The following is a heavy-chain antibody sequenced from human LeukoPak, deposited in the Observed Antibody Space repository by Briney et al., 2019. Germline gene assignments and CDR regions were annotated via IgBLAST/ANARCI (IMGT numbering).Heavy chain of an antibody. CDR3: AKGDSGSYASI. D-gene: IGHD1-26*01. CDR1: GFTFSSYA. CDR2: ISGSGGST. Sequence: GGSLKLSCAAAGFTFSSYAMSWVCQAPGKGLEWVSAISGSGGSTYHADSVKGRFTISRDNSKNTLYLQMNSLRAEDTAVYYCAKGDSGSYASIWGQGTMVTVSS. V-gene: IGHV3-23*01. J-gene: IGHJ3*02.